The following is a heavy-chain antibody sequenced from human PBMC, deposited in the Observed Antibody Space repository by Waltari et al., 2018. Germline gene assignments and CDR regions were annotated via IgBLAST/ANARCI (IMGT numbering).Heavy chain of an antibody. J-gene: IGHJ4*02. Sequence: QVQLVQSGAEVKKPGSSVKVSCKASGGTFSSYAISWVRQAPGQGLEWMGWIIPILGIANYEQKFQGRVTITADKSTSTAYMELSSLRSEDTAVYYCARGTTVTRDFDYWGQGTLVTVSS. CDR1: GGTFSSYA. CDR2: IIPILGIA. CDR3: ARGTTVTRDFDY. D-gene: IGHD4-17*01. V-gene: IGHV1-69*10.